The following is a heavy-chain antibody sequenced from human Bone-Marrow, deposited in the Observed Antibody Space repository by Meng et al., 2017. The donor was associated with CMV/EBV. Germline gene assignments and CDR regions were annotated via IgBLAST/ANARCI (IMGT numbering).Heavy chain of an antibody. D-gene: IGHD3-3*01. J-gene: IGHJ6*02. Sequence: SVKVSCKASGGTFSSYAISWVRQAPGQGLEWMGGIIPIFGTANYAQKFQGRVTITTDESTSTAHMELSSLRSEDTAVYYCARAEGDFWSGQSTPDYYYGMDVWGQGTTVTVPS. V-gene: IGHV1-69*05. CDR3: ARAEGDFWSGQSTPDYYYGMDV. CDR2: IIPIFGTA. CDR1: GGTFSSYA.